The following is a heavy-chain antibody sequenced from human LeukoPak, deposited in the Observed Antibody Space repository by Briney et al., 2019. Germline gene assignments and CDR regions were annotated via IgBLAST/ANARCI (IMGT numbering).Heavy chain of an antibody. Sequence: GGSLRLSCAASGFTFTSYGITWVRQAPGEGLEWVSAISGTGDNTYYAYSVKGRFPISRDNSKNMLYLEVISLTADDTAVYYCAKDDAWLRFGEWSQGTLVTVSS. CDR1: GFTFTSYG. D-gene: IGHD3-10*01. V-gene: IGHV3-23*01. J-gene: IGHJ4*02. CDR2: ISGTGDNT. CDR3: AKDDAWLRFGE.